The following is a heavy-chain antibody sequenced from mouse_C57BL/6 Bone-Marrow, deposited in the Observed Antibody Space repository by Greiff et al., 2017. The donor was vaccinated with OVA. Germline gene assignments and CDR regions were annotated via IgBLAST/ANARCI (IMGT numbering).Heavy chain of an antibody. Sequence: VHVKQSGAELVRPGASVKLSCTASGFNIKDDYMHWVKQRPEQGLEWIGWIDPENGDTEYASKFQGKATLTVDTTSNTAYLQLSSLTSEDTAVYYCTTDYGSRFAYWGQGTLVTVSA. CDR2: IDPENGDT. J-gene: IGHJ3*01. CDR1: GFNIKDDY. D-gene: IGHD1-1*01. V-gene: IGHV14-4*01. CDR3: TTDYGSRFAY.